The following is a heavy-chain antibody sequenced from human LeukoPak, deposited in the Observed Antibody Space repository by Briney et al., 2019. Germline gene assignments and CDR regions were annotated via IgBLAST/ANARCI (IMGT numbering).Heavy chain of an antibody. CDR2: IYTSGST. V-gene: IGHV4-4*07. D-gene: IGHD3-3*01. Sequence: SETLSLTCTVSGGSISSYYWSWIRQPAGKGLEWIGRIYTSGSTNYNPSLKSRVTISVDTSKNQFSLKLSSVTAADTAVYYCARVFSDFWSGYYSRDDAFDIWGQGTMVTVSS. CDR1: GGSISSYY. J-gene: IGHJ3*02. CDR3: ARVFSDFWSGYYSRDDAFDI.